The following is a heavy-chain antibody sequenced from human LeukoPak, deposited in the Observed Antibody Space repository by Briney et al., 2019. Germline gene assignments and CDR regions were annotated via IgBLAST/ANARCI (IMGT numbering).Heavy chain of an antibody. D-gene: IGHD3-22*01. J-gene: IGHJ4*02. Sequence: TGGSLRLSCAASGFTFDDYAMHWVRQAPGKGLEWVSGISWNSGSIGYADSVKGRLTISRDNAKNSLYLQMNSLRAEDTTLYYCAKDSYYDSSGQFDYWGEGNLVTVSS. CDR3: AKDSYYDSSGQFDY. CDR1: GFTFDDYA. V-gene: IGHV3-9*01. CDR2: ISWNSGSI.